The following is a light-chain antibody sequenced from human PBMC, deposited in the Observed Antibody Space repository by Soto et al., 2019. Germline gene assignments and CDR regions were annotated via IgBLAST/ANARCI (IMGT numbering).Light chain of an antibody. CDR1: RRDIGGYNY. CDR3: TSYTSSNTWV. V-gene: IGLV2-14*01. J-gene: IGLJ3*02. Sequence: QSALTQPASVSGSPGQSITISCTGTRRDIGGYNYVAWYQQHPGKAPKLLIYEVSNRPSGVSNRFSGSKSGNTASLTISGLQAEDEADFYCTSYTSSNTWVFGGGTKPTVL. CDR2: EVS.